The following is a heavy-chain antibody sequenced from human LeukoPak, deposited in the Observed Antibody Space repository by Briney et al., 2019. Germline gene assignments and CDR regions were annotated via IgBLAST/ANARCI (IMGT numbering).Heavy chain of an antibody. V-gene: IGHV3-23*01. CDR1: GFTFSSFA. Sequence: GGSLRLSCAASGFTFSSFAINWVRQAPGKGLEWVSVITGSGSGADYADSVKGRFTISRDNSQNTVHLQMNSLRAEDTAVYYCARGLKEYYDSWTGYYRGRYYFDYGGQGTLVTVS. D-gene: IGHD3-9*01. J-gene: IGHJ4*02. CDR3: ARGLKEYYDSWTGYYRGRYYFDY. CDR2: ITGSGSGA.